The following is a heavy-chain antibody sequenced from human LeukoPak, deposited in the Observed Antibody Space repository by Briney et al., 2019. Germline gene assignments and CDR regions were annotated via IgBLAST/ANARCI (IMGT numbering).Heavy chain of an antibody. D-gene: IGHD6-6*01. CDR1: GGSISSYY. Sequence: PSETVSLTCTVSGGSISSYYWSWIRQPAGKGLEWIGRIYTSGSTNYNPSLKSRVTMSVDTSKNQFSLKLSSVTAADTAVYYCARDEVAARHLWAFDIWGQGTMVTVSS. CDR2: IYTSGST. CDR3: ARDEVAARHLWAFDI. V-gene: IGHV4-4*07. J-gene: IGHJ3*02.